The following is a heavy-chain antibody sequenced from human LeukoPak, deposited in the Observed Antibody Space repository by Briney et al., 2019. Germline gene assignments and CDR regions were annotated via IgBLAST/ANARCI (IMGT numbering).Heavy chain of an antibody. V-gene: IGHV1-8*01. CDR2: MNPNSGNT. D-gene: IGHD4-23*01. Sequence: ASVKVSRKASGYTFTNYDINWVRQATGQGLEWMGWMNPNSGNTGYAQKFQGRVTMTRNTSISTAYMELSSLRSEDTAVYYCARAGRSMGVVSLDGYWGQGTLVTVSS. J-gene: IGHJ4*02. CDR3: ARAGRSMGVVSLDGY. CDR1: GYTFTNYD.